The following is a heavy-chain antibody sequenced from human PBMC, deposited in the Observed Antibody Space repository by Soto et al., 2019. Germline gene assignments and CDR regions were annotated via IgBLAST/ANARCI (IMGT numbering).Heavy chain of an antibody. V-gene: IGHV3-33*01. J-gene: IGHJ6*03. CDR2: IWYDGSNK. CDR3: ARDLWNWNHPGGMDV. Sequence: QVQLVESGGGVVQPGRSLRLSCAASGFTFSSYGMHWVRQAPGKGLEWVAVIWYDGSNKYYADSVKGRFTISRDNSKNTLNLQMNSLRAEDTAVYYCARDLWNWNHPGGMDVWGKGTTVTVSS. CDR1: GFTFSSYG. D-gene: IGHD1-1*01.